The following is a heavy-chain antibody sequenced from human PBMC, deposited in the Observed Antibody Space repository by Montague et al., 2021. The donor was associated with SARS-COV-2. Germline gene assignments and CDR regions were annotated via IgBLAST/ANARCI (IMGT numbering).Heavy chain of an antibody. J-gene: IGHJ3*02. D-gene: IGHD5-12*01. V-gene: IGHV4-39*02. CDR2: NYDSGST. CDR3: ARRGSKLLPVATTIGGFDT. Sequence: SETLSLTCTVSGGSISSSNYYWDWHPQPTGQELVWIVCNYDSGSTYYTLNIKIPVSIYVDTYKNYFSLKLSAVTAADAADYYCARRGSKLLPVATTIGGFDTWGQGTMVTVSS. CDR1: GGSISSSNYY.